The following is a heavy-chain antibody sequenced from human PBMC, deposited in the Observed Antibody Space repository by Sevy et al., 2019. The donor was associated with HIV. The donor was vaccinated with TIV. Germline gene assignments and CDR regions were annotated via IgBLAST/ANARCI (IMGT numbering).Heavy chain of an antibody. Sequence: GGLRLSCAASGFDSSIYSMSWVRQAPGKGLEWVSTLSFGCGKINYADSVKGRFTISRDNSKSSVYLQMNNMRVEDTAVYYCAREGCTKPHDYWGQGTLVTVSS. CDR1: GFDSSIYS. J-gene: IGHJ4*02. D-gene: IGHD2-8*01. V-gene: IGHV3-23*01. CDR3: AREGCTKPHDY. CDR2: LSFGCGKI.